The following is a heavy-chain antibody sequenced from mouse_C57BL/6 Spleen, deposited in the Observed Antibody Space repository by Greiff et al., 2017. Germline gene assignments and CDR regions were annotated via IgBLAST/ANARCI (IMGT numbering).Heavy chain of an antibody. V-gene: IGHV1-54*01. J-gene: IGHJ2*01. Sequence: QVQLKQSGAELVRPGTSVKVSCKASGYAFTNYLIEWVKQRPGQGLEWIGVINPGSGGTNYNEKFKGKATLTADKSSSTAYMQLSSLTSEDSAVYFCARSGYYGSSYFVYFDYWGQGTTLTVSS. D-gene: IGHD1-1*01. CDR1: GYAFTNYL. CDR2: INPGSGGT. CDR3: ARSGYYGSSYFVYFDY.